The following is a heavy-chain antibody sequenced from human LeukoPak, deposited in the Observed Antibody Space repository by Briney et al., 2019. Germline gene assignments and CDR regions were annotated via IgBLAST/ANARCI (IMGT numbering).Heavy chain of an antibody. CDR1: GFTFSSYA. Sequence: GGSLRLSCAASGFTFSSYAMSWVRQAPGKGLEWVSAISGGGGSTYYADSVKGRFTISRDNSKNTLYLQMNSLRAEDTAVYYCAKFPNYYDSSGYLPWGQGALVTVSS. CDR2: ISGGGGST. V-gene: IGHV3-23*01. CDR3: AKFPNYYDSSGYLP. D-gene: IGHD3-22*01. J-gene: IGHJ4*02.